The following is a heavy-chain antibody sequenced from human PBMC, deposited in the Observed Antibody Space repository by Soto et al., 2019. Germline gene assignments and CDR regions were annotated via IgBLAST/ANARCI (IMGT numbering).Heavy chain of an antibody. V-gene: IGHV1-3*01. D-gene: IGHD2-21*01. J-gene: IGHJ2*01. CDR3: ARDQGIPYCGGDCYSDWYFDL. CDR1: GYTFTNYA. Sequence: QVQLVQSGAEVTEPGASVKVSCRASGYTFTNYAIHWVRQAPGQRLEWMGWLNPGNGNTKYPQKFQGRVTITRDKSASTAYMFLSSLRSEDTAVYYCARDQGIPYCGGDCYSDWYFDLWGRGTLGTVSS. CDR2: LNPGNGNT.